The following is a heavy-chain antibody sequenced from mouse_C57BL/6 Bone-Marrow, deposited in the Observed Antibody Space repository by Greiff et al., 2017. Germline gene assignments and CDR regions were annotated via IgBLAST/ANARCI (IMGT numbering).Heavy chain of an antibody. V-gene: IGHV1-81*01. CDR2: IYPRSGNT. Sequence: QVQLQQSGAELARPGASVKLSCKASGYTFTSYGISWVKQRTGQGLEWIGEIYPRSGNTYYNEKVKGKATLTADKSSSTAYMELRSLTSEDSAVYFCARHGSSLWYFDVWGTGTTVTVSS. CDR3: ARHGSSLWYFDV. CDR1: GYTFTSYG. J-gene: IGHJ1*03. D-gene: IGHD1-1*01.